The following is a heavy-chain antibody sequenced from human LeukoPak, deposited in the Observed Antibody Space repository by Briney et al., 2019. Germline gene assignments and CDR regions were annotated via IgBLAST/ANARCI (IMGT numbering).Heavy chain of an antibody. J-gene: IGHJ3*02. D-gene: IGHD6-13*01. Sequence: GGSLRLSCAASGFTFSSYAMHWVRQAPGKGLEWVAVISYDGSNKYYADSVKGRFTISRDNSKNTLYLQMNSLRAEDTAVYYCAKSAGGNIYDALDMWGQGTMVTVSS. CDR3: AKSAGGNIYDALDM. CDR1: GFTFSSYA. CDR2: ISYDGSNK. V-gene: IGHV3-30-3*02.